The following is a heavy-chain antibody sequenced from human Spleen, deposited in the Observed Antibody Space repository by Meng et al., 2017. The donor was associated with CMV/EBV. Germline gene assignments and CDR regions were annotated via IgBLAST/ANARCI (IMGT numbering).Heavy chain of an antibody. CDR3: ARYCSSTSCQEYYFDY. D-gene: IGHD2-2*01. J-gene: IGHJ4*02. CDR2: INHSGST. V-gene: IGHV4-34*01. CDR1: GGSFSGYY. Sequence: GSLRLSCAVYGGSFSGYYWSWIRQPPGKGLEWIGEINHSGSTNYNPSLKSRVTISVDTSKNQFSLKLSSVTAADTAVYYCARYCSSTSCQEYYFDYWGQGTLVTVSS.